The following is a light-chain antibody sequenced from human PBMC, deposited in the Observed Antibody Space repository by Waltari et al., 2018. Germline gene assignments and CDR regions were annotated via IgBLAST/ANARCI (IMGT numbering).Light chain of an antibody. V-gene: IGKV1-17*01. J-gene: IGKJ3*01. CDR3: RQGDYYPFT. CDR1: QDITNY. Sequence: DIQMSQSPSSLSASVGDRVTITCRASQDITNYLNWYQQKAGKAPKLLIYSANTLLSRVPSRFSGSGSGTDFTLTISSLQPEDFATYYCRQGDYYPFTFGSGTKLDIK. CDR2: SAN.